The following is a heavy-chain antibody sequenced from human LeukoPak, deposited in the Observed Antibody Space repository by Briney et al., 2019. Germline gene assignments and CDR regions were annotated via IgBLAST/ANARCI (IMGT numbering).Heavy chain of an antibody. Sequence: PGGSLRLSCAASGFTFSSYAMNWVRQAPGKGLEWVSTIGGDGGATHYADSVKGRFTISRANSKNTLFLQMNSLRAEDTAVYYCAKSGSRDWDYFDYCGQGTLVTASS. CDR2: IGGDGGAT. V-gene: IGHV3-23*01. J-gene: IGHJ4*02. CDR1: GFTFSSYA. CDR3: AKSGSRDWDYFDY. D-gene: IGHD6-19*01.